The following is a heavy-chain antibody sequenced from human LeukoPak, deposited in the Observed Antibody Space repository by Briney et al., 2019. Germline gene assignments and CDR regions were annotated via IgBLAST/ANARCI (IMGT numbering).Heavy chain of an antibody. Sequence: SETLSLTCTVSGYSISSGYYWGWIRQPPGKGLEWIGYIYCSGSTNYNPSLKSRVTISVDTSKNQFSLKLSSVTAADTAVYYCARFSSIAAAFDYWGLGTLVTVSS. V-gene: IGHV4-61*01. CDR3: ARFSSIAAAFDY. CDR1: GYSISSGYY. CDR2: IYCSGST. D-gene: IGHD6-13*01. J-gene: IGHJ4*02.